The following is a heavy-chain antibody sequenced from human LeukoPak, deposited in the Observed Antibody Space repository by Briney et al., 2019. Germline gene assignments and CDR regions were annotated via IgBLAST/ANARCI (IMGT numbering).Heavy chain of an antibody. D-gene: IGHD6-19*01. Sequence: SETLSLTCTVSGGSISSHCCNRIRQPPGKGLEWVGYIYTSGRTNYNPSLKSRVTISVDTSKNQFSLKLSSVTAADTAVYYCASSLAVAGTRGWFDPWGQGTLVTVSS. V-gene: IGHV4-4*09. CDR3: ASSLAVAGTRGWFDP. CDR2: IYTSGRT. J-gene: IGHJ5*02. CDR1: GGSISSHC.